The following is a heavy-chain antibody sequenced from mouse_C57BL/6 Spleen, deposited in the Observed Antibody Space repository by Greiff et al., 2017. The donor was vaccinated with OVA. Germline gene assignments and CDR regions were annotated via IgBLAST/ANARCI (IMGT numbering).Heavy chain of an antibody. J-gene: IGHJ2*01. V-gene: IGHV1-69*01. CDR3: ALLLDFDY. D-gene: IGHD1-1*01. CDR1: GYTFTSYW. CDR2: IDPSDSYT. Sequence: QVQLKQPGAELVMPGASVKLSCKASGYTFTSYWMHWVKQRPGQGLEWIGEIDPSDSYTNYNQKFKGKSTLTVDKSSSTAYMQLSSLTSEDSAVYYCALLLDFDYWGQGTTLTVSS.